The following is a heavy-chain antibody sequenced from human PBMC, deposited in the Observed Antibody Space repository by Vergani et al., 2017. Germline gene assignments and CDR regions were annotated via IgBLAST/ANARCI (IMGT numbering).Heavy chain of an antibody. CDR3: AKMGSVVVTEVAYYFDY. CDR2: IRYDGGKT. J-gene: IGHJ4*02. CDR1: GFSFRSNG. D-gene: IGHD2-21*02. Sequence: QVQLVESGGGVVQPGGSLRLACAASGFSFRSNGMHWVRQAPGKGLECVAFIRYDGGKTYYVDSVKGRFTISRDNSKNTVFLQMNRLRAEDTAVYYCAKMGSVVVTEVAYYFDYWGQGTLVTVSS. V-gene: IGHV3-30*02.